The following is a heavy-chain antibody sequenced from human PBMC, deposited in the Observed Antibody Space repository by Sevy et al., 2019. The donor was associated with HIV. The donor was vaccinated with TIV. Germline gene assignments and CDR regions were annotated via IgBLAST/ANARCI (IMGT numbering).Heavy chain of an antibody. D-gene: IGHD1-26*01. CDR3: ARSGGSYDYGMDV. CDR2: ISSSGSII. CDR1: GFTFRSYE. Sequence: GGSLRLSCEASGFTFRSYEMNWVRQAPGKGLEWVSYISSSGSIIYYADSVKGRFTISRDNAKNSLYLQMNSLRAEDTAVYYCARSGGSYDYGMDVWGQGTTVTVSS. V-gene: IGHV3-48*03. J-gene: IGHJ6*02.